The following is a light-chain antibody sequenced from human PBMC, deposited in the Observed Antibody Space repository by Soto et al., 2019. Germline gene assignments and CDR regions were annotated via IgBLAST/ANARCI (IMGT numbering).Light chain of an antibody. Sequence: DIQMTQSPSSLSASVGDRVTITCRASQSISSYLNWYQQKQGKXXKXXIYAASSLQSGVPSRFSGSGSGTDLTITISSLQPEDVETYDGQQLNSYPITFGQGTRLEIK. CDR2: AAS. J-gene: IGKJ5*01. CDR3: QQLNSYPIT. V-gene: IGKV1-39*01. CDR1: QSISSY.